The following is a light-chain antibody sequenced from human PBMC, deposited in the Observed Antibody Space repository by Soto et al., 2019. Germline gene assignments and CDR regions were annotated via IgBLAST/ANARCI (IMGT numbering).Light chain of an antibody. CDR3: QSYDTSLSALYV. J-gene: IGLJ1*01. CDR1: NSNIGAGYD. V-gene: IGLV1-40*01. Sequence: QSVLTQPPSVSGAPGQRVTISCTGSNSNIGAGYDVHWYQLLPGTAPKLLIYGNSNRPSGVPDRFSGSKSVTSASLAITGLQAEDEADYYCQSYDTSLSALYVFGTGTKLTVL. CDR2: GNS.